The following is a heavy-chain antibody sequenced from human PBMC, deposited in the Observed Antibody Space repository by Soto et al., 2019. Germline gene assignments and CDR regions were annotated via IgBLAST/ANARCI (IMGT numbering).Heavy chain of an antibody. Sequence: EVQLVESGGGLVQPGRSLRLSCAASGFTFDDYAMHWVRQAPGKGLEWVSGISWNSGSIGYADSVKGRFTISRDNVKNSLYLQMNSLRAEDTALYYCAKDPAAYCGGDCNGWGQGTLVTVSS. D-gene: IGHD2-21*02. CDR2: ISWNSGSI. V-gene: IGHV3-9*01. CDR3: AKDPAAYCGGDCNG. CDR1: GFTFDDYA. J-gene: IGHJ4*02.